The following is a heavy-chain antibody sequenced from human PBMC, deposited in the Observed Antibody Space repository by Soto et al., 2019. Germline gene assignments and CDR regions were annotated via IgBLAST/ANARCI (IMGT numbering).Heavy chain of an antibody. CDR1: GGSINSDEFY. CDR2: IYSSGRT. V-gene: IGHV4-31*03. D-gene: IGHD3-16*02. J-gene: IGHJ5*02. CDR3: ARMGLHLGELSRNWFDP. Sequence: QVQLQESGPGLVKPSQTLSLTCSLSGGSINSDEFYWTWIRQSPGKDLEWIGYIYSSGRTHYNPSLKSRINISLDTSNNLLSLRLSSVTAADTAVYYCARMGLHLGELSRNWFDPWGRGTLVTVSS.